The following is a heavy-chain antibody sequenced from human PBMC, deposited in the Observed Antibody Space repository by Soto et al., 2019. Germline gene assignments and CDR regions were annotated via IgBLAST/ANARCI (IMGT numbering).Heavy chain of an antibody. D-gene: IGHD2-21*02. CDR2: MYNTGST. CDR3: ARDLWGYCGTDCYPLDV. CDR1: GGSISGYD. V-gene: IGHV4-59*01. Sequence: SETLYLTCTVSGGSISGYDWSWIRQPPGKGLEWIGYMYNTGSTVYNPSFKSRVTISVDTSKNQFSLKLNSVTAADTAVYYCARDLWGYCGTDCYPLDVWGQGTTVTVSS. J-gene: IGHJ6*02.